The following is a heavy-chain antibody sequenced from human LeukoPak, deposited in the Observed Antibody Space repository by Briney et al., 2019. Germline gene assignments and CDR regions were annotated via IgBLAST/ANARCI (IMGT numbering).Heavy chain of an antibody. CDR3: ARRYSGYDPFDY. D-gene: IGHD5-12*01. CDR1: GFTFSTYD. Sequence: GGSLRLSCAASGFTFSTYDMHWVRQAPGKGLELVSAISSNGGTTYYANSVKGRFTISRSNSRNTLYLQMGSLRAEDMAVYYCARRYSGYDPFDYWGQGTLVTVSS. V-gene: IGHV3-64*01. J-gene: IGHJ4*02. CDR2: ISSNGGTT.